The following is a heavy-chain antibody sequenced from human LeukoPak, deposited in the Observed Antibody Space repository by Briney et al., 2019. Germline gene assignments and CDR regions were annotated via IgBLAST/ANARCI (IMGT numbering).Heavy chain of an antibody. CDR3: ARDPVVPAAIPFDP. J-gene: IGHJ5*02. CDR1: GGSISGYY. V-gene: IGHV4-59*12. D-gene: IGHD2-2*01. CDR2: IYYSGST. Sequence: SETLSLTCSVSGGSISGYYWSWIRQSPGKGLEWIAYIYYSGSTNYNPSLKSRVTMSVDTSKNQFSLKLSSVTAADTAVYYCARDPVVPAAIPFDPWGQGTLVTVSS.